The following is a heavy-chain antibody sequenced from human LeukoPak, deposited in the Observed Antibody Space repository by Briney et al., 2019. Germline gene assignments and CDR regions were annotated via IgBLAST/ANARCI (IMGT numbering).Heavy chain of an antibody. V-gene: IGHV3-7*03. CDR2: LNHDGSET. Sequence: ESGGFLRLSCAASGFTFSSCWMRWVRQDPRKGLEWVANLNHDGSETVYVHSVESRFTISIDNPKNSLYMQMNCLRAEDTAVYYCARDFGAYPYHAFDIWGQGTMVSVSS. CDR3: ARDFGAYPYHAFDI. J-gene: IGHJ3*02. D-gene: IGHD4-17*01. CDR1: GFTFSSCW.